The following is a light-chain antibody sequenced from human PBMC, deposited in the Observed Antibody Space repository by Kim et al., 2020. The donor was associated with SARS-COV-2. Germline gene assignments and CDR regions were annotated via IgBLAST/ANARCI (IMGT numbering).Light chain of an antibody. V-gene: IGLV3-21*04. CDR2: YDS. CDR3: HVWDSTSDHWV. Sequence: APGKTARITCGGNNIGSKSVHWYQQKPGQAPVLVIYYDSDRPSGIPERFSASNSGNTATLTIIRVEAGDEADYYCHVWDSTSDHWVFGGGTQLTVL. J-gene: IGLJ3*02. CDR1: NIGSKS.